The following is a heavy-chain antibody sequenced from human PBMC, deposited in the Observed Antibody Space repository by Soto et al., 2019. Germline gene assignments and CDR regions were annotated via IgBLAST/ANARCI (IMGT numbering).Heavy chain of an antibody. CDR2: IYYSGST. J-gene: IGHJ6*02. Sequence: QVQLQESGPGLVKPSETLSLTCTVSGGSISSYYWSWIRQPPGKGLEWIGYIYYSGSTNYNPSLKSRVTISVDTSKNQFSLKLSSVTAADTAVYYCARENDGMDVWGQGTTVTVSS. CDR3: ARENDGMDV. V-gene: IGHV4-59*01. CDR1: GGSISSYY.